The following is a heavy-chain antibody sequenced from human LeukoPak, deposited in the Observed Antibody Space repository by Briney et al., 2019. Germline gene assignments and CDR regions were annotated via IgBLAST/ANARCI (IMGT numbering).Heavy chain of an antibody. CDR2: FDPDDGET. D-gene: IGHD6-19*01. V-gene: IGHV1-24*01. Sequence: ASVKVSCKVSAYTLTELSMHCVRQAPRKRGEWMGGFDPDDGETIYAQKFQGRVTMTEDTSTDTAYMELSSLRSEDTAVYYCATGSSGPYYFDYWGQGTLVTVSS. CDR1: AYTLTELS. CDR3: ATGSSGPYYFDY. J-gene: IGHJ4*02.